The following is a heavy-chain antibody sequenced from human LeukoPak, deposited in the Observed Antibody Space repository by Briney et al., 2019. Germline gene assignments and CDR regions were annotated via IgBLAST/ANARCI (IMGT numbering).Heavy chain of an antibody. J-gene: IGHJ3*02. CDR3: ARARWQWLAHAFDI. CDR2: IYYSGST. V-gene: IGHV4-30-4*08. Sequence: LRLSCAASGFTVSSNYMSWIRQPPGKGLEWIGYIYYSGSTYYNPSLKSRVTISVDTSKNQFSLKLSSVTAADTAVYYCARARWQWLAHAFDIWGQGTMVTVSS. CDR1: GFTVSSNY. D-gene: IGHD6-19*01.